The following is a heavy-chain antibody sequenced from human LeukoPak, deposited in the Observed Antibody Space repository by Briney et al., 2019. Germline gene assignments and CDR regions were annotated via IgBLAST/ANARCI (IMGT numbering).Heavy chain of an antibody. CDR2: FYYSGTT. J-gene: IGHJ4*02. CDR1: GGPISRNSYY. Sequence: SETLSLTCTVSGGPISRNSYYWGWIRQSPGKGLEWVATFYYSGTTFKNPSLKSRVTISVDPSQNQFSLNLKSVTAADTAVYFCAKGRSPKAPFDCWGQGTLVTVSS. CDR3: AKGRSPKAPFDC. V-gene: IGHV4-39*01.